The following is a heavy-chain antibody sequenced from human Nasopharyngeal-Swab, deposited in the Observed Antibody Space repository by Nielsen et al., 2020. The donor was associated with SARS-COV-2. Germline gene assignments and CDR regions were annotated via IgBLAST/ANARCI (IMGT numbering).Heavy chain of an antibody. D-gene: IGHD6-6*01. V-gene: IGHV4-39*01. J-gene: IGHJ4*02. Sequence: SEPLSLTFTVSGGSISSSSYYWGWIRQPPGKGLEWIGSIYYSGSTYYNPSLKSRVTISVDTSKNQFSLKLSSVTAADTAVYYCARVGPSSDYFDYWGQGTLVTVSS. CDR1: GGSISSSSYY. CDR2: IYYSGST. CDR3: ARVGPSSDYFDY.